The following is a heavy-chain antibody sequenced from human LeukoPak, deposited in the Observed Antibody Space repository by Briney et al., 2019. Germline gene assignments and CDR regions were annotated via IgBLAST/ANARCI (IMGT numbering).Heavy chain of an antibody. D-gene: IGHD3-10*01. CDR1: GFTFSSHW. CDR3: ARDPHYGSGSLDY. CDR2: INTDGSST. V-gene: IGHV3-74*01. J-gene: IGHJ4*02. Sequence: GGSLRLSCAASGFTFSSHWMHWVRQAPGKGLVWVSRINTDGSSTNYADSMKGRFIISRDNAKNTLYVQMNSLRAEDTAVYYCARDPHYGSGSLDYWGQGTLVTVSS.